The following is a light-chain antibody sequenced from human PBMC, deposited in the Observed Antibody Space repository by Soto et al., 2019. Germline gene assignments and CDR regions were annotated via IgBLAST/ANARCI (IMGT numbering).Light chain of an antibody. CDR2: DAS. Sequence: EIVLTQSPATLSLSPGERATLSCRASQSVSSYLAWYQQKPGQAPRLLIYDASNRATGIPARFSGSGSGTDFTLTISSLEPEDFAVYYCQQRSNWPLTFTFGPGTKVEIK. V-gene: IGKV3-11*01. J-gene: IGKJ3*01. CDR1: QSVSSY. CDR3: QQRSNWPLTFT.